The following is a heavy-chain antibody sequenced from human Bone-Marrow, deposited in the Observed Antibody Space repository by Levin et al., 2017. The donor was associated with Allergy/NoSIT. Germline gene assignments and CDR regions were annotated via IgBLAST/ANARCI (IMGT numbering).Heavy chain of an antibody. CDR2: ISNYQRNT. J-gene: IGHJ3*02. Sequence: GASVKVSCKASGYTFSSYGISWVRQAPGQGLEWVGRISNYQRNTNYADDFQGRVTITTDTSTSTTYMELRSLTSADTAVYYCTRDLVLDGFDIWGLGTMVTVSS. D-gene: IGHD3-10*01. V-gene: IGHV1-18*04. CDR3: TRDLVLDGFDI. CDR1: GYTFSSYG.